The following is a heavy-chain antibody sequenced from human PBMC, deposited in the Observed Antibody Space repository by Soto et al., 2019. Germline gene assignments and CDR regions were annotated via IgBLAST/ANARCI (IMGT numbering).Heavy chain of an antibody. Sequence: QVQLVQSGAEVKKPGSSVKVSCKASGGTFSSYAISWVRQAPGQGLEWMGGIIPIFGTANYAQKFQGRVTITADESTSTAYMELSSLRSEDTAVYYCARGQVVRYFDWVHSGMDVWGQGTTVTVSS. CDR3: ARGQVVRYFDWVHSGMDV. CDR2: IIPIFGTA. CDR1: GGTFSSYA. V-gene: IGHV1-69*01. J-gene: IGHJ6*02. D-gene: IGHD3-9*01.